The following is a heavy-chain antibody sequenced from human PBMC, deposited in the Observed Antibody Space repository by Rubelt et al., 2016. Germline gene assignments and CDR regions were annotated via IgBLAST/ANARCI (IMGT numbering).Heavy chain of an antibody. D-gene: IGHD2-15*01. V-gene: IGHV4-34*01. J-gene: IGHJ4*02. Sequence: GAGLLKSSETMSLTCVVYAESISDYYWTWIRQAPGKGLEWVGEIYYTGSTNYNLSLRSRVTVSVDTSNNQISLRLTSVTAADTALYYCARRGGAGDCIGGSCFYFDYWGQGTPVTVSS. CDR3: ARRGGAGDCIGGSCFYFDY. CDR1: AESISDYY. CDR2: IYYTGST.